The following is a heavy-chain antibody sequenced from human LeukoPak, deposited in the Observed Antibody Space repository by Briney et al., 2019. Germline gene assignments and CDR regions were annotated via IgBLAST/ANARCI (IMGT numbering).Heavy chain of an antibody. J-gene: IGHJ4*02. CDR1: GFTFTSYA. V-gene: IGHV3-33*08. CDR3: ARAYSRGWAYFDY. D-gene: IGHD6-19*01. CDR2: IWFDGSNK. Sequence: PGGSLRLSCAVSGFTFTSYAMTWVRQAPGKGLEWVAVIWFDGSNKYYADSVKGRFTISRDNSKNTLYLQMNSLRAEDTAVYYCARAYSRGWAYFDYWGQGNLVTVSS.